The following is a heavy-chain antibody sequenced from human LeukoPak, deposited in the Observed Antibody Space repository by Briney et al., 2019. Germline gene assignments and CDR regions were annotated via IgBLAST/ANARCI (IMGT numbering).Heavy chain of an antibody. V-gene: IGHV3-30*02. CDR3: AKDPRGYSSSKNFDY. D-gene: IGHD6-13*01. Sequence: GGSLRLSCAASGFTFSSYGMHWVRQAPGKGLGWVAFIRYDGSNKYYADSVKGRFTISRDNSKNTLYLQMNSLRAEDTAVYYCAKDPRGYSSSKNFDYWGQGTLVTVSS. J-gene: IGHJ4*02. CDR2: IRYDGSNK. CDR1: GFTFSSYG.